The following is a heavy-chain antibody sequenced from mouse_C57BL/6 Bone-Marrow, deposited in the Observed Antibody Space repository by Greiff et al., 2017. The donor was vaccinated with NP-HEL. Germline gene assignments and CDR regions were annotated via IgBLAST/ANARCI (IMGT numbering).Heavy chain of an antibody. V-gene: IGHV1-72*01. CDR2: IDPNSGGS. J-gene: IGHJ4*01. D-gene: IGHD1-1*01. Sequence: VQLQQPGAELVKPVASVKLSCKASGYTFTSYWMHWVKQRPGRGLEWIGRIDPNSGGSKYNEKFKSKAILTVDKPSRTAYLPIRSLTSEDSAVYYCASRYGSSFYYAMDYWGKGTSVTVSS. CDR1: GYTFTSYW. CDR3: ASRYGSSFYYAMDY.